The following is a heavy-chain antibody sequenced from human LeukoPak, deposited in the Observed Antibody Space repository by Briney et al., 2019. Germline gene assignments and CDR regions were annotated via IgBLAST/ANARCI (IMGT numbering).Heavy chain of an antibody. J-gene: IGHJ4*02. D-gene: IGHD3-16*01. V-gene: IGHV1-46*01. Sequence: ASVKVSCEASGYTFTSNYMHWVRQAAGQGLEWMGIINPSGGSTSYAQKFQGRVTMTRDTSTSTVYMELSSLRSEDTAVYYCARASLGDLFYSDFWGQGTLVTVFS. CDR1: GYTFTSNY. CDR3: ARASLGDLFYSDF. CDR2: INPSGGST.